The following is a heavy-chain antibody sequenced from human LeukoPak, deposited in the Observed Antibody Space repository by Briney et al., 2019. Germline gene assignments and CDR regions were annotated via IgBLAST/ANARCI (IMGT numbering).Heavy chain of an antibody. CDR2: IYYSGST. V-gene: IGHV4-39*07. D-gene: IGHD2-21*02. CDR3: ASMVTDYYFDY. CDR1: GGSISSSSYY. J-gene: IGHJ4*02. Sequence: SETLSLTCTVSGGSISSSSYYWGWIRQPPGKGLEWIGSIYYSGSTYYNPSLKSRVTISVDTSKNQFSLKLSSVTAADTAVYYCASMVTDYYFDYWGQGTLVTVSS.